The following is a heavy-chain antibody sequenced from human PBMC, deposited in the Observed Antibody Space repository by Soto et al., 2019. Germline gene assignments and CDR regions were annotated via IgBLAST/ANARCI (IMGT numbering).Heavy chain of an antibody. CDR1: GFTFSSYE. D-gene: IGHD3-10*02. CDR2: ISSSGSTI. Sequence: GGSLRLSCAASGFTFSSYEMNWVRQAPGKGLEWVSYISSSGSTIYYADSVKGRFTISRDNAKNSLYLQMNSLRAEDTAVYYCVADYVATDTFDIWGRGTMVTVSS. J-gene: IGHJ3*02. V-gene: IGHV3-48*03. CDR3: VADYVATDTFDI.